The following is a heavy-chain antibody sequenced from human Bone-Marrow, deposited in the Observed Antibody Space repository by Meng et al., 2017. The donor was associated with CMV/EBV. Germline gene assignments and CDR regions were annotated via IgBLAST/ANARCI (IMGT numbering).Heavy chain of an antibody. CDR3: AKGPYCSSTSCYTSWAFDY. CDR1: GFTFSSYG. V-gene: IGHV3-33*06. Sequence: GESLKISCAASGFTFSSYGMHWVRQAPGKGLEWVAVIWYDGSNKYYADSVKGRFTISRDNSKNTLYLQMNSLRAEDTAVYYCAKGPYCSSTSCYTSWAFDYWGQGTLVTAS. J-gene: IGHJ4*02. CDR2: IWYDGSNK. D-gene: IGHD2-2*02.